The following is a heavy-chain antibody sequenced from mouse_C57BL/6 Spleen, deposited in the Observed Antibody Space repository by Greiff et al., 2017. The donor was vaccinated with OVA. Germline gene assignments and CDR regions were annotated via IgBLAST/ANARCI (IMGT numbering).Heavy chain of an antibody. J-gene: IGHJ1*03. Sequence: QVHVKQPGAELVRPGSSVKLSCKASGYTFTSYWMDWVKQRPGQGLEWIGNIYPSDSETHYNQKFKDKATLTVDKSSSTAYMQLSSLTSEDSAVYYCARGGYYGSSLYWYFDVWGTGTTVTVSS. CDR2: IYPSDSET. D-gene: IGHD1-1*01. CDR1: GYTFTSYW. CDR3: ARGGYYGSSLYWYFDV. V-gene: IGHV1-61*01.